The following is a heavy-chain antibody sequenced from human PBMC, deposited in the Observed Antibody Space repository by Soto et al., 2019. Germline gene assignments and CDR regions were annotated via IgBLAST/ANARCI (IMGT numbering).Heavy chain of an antibody. CDR1: GFTFSNYW. CDR3: ARRMTAVTIIDY. D-gene: IGHD4-17*01. Sequence: LRLSCVASGFTFSNYWITWVRQAPGKGLEWVANIKQDGSEKLYVGSVKGRFTVSGDNAENSLHLDMNSLRAEDTAVYYCARRMTAVTIIDYWGQGTLVTV. V-gene: IGHV3-7*03. CDR2: IKQDGSEK. J-gene: IGHJ4*02.